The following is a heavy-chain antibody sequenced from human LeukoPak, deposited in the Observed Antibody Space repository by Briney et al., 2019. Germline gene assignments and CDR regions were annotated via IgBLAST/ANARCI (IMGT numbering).Heavy chain of an antibody. CDR2: IYHSGST. Sequence: SETLSLTCAVSGYSISSGYYWGWIRQPPGKGLEWIGSIYHSGSTYYNPSLKSRVTISVDTSKNQFSLKLSSVTAADTAVYYCARGSNGMSYSSGWYGSYYYYYYMDVWGKGTTVTVSS. D-gene: IGHD6-19*01. CDR1: GYSISSGYY. V-gene: IGHV4-38-2*01. J-gene: IGHJ6*03. CDR3: ARGSNGMSYSSGWYGSYYYYYYMDV.